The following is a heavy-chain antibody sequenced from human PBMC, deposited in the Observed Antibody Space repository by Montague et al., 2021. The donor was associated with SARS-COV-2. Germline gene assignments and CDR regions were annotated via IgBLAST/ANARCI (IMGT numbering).Heavy chain of an antibody. D-gene: IGHD3-22*01. J-gene: IGHJ6*02. CDR3: ARVLVVTYYGMDV. CDR2: ISSSGSTI. V-gene: IGHV3-48*03. CDR1: GFTFISYE. Sequence: SLRLSCAASGFTFISYEMNWVRQAPGKGLEWVSYISSSGSTIYYADSVKGRFTISRDNAKNSLYLQMNSLRAEDTAVYYCARVLVVTYYGMDVWGQGTTVTVSS.